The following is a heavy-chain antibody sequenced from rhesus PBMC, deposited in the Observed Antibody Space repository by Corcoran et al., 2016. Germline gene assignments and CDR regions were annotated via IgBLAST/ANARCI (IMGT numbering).Heavy chain of an antibody. J-gene: IGHJ4*01. D-gene: IGHD4-29*01. V-gene: IGHV4-93*02. Sequence: VQLQESGPGVVKPSEPLSLTCAVSGGSIRSSNWWSVIRPSPGKGLEWIGYIYVGSGSTSYNPSLKSRVTISTDTSKNQFSLKLSSVTAADTAVYYCARRSYYFDYWGQGVLVTVSS. CDR3: ARRSYYFDY. CDR2: IYVGSGST. CDR1: GGSIRSSNW.